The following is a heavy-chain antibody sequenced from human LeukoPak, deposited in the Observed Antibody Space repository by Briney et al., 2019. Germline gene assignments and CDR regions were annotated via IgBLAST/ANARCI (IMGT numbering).Heavy chain of an antibody. Sequence: GESLKISCKGSEYSFTSYWISWVPQMPGKGLEWMGRIDPSDSYSNYSPSFQGHVTISADKSTSTAYLQWSSLKASDTAMYYCARQGPGEDSSDWFVFDYWGQGTLVTVSS. CDR2: IDPSDSYS. CDR1: EYSFTSYW. D-gene: IGHD6-19*01. V-gene: IGHV5-10-1*01. CDR3: ARQGPGEDSSDWFVFDY. J-gene: IGHJ4*02.